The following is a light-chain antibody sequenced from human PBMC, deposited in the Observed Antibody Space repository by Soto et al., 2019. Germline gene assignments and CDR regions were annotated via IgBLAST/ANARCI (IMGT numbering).Light chain of an antibody. J-gene: IGKJ1*01. V-gene: IGKV1-5*01. Sequence: DIQMTQSPSTLSASVGDRVTITCRASQSISGWLAWYQQKPGKAPKLLIYDASSLESGVPARFSGSGSGTEFTLTISSLQPDDVATYYCQQYSSYSLTFGQGTKVEIK. CDR1: QSISGW. CDR3: QQYSSYSLT. CDR2: DAS.